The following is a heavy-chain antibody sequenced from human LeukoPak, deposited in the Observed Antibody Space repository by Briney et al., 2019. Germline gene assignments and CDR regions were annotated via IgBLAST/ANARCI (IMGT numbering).Heavy chain of an antibody. V-gene: IGHV3-23*01. J-gene: IGHJ6*02. CDR1: GFTFSSYA. CDR2: ISGSGGST. CDR3: AKSRNRGSGYSGYDSHYYYGMDV. Sequence: GGSLRLSCAASGFTFSSYAMSWVRQAPGKGLEWVSAISGSGGSTYYADSVKGRFTISRDNSKNTLYLQMNSLRAEDTAVYYCAKSRNRGSGYSGYDSHYYYGMDVWGQGTTVTVS. D-gene: IGHD5-12*01.